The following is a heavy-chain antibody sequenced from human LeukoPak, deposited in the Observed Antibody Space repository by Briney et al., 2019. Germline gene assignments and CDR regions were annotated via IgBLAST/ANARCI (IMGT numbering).Heavy chain of an antibody. D-gene: IGHD6-19*01. CDR3: ARDHHRLVPHYYYYGMDV. CDR2: INHSGST. J-gene: IGHJ6*04. V-gene: IGHV4-34*01. Sequence: PSETLSLTCAVYGGSFSGYYWSWIRQPPGKGLEWIGEINHSGSTNYNPSLKSRVTISVDTSKNQFSLKLSSVTAADTAVYYCARDHHRLVPHYYYYGMDVWGKGTTVTVSS. CDR1: GGSFSGYY.